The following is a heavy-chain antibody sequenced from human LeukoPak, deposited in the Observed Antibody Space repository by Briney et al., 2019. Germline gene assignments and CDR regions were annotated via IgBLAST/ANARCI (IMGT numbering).Heavy chain of an antibody. V-gene: IGHV3-23*01. Sequence: PGGSLRLSCAASGFTFSNYAMSWVRQAPGKGLEWVSHISDSGDRTYYTDSVKGRFTISRDNSKNTLYLQMNSLRAEDTAVYYCTNSYRQRLLDAFDIWGQGTMVTVSS. D-gene: IGHD6-19*01. CDR3: TNSYRQRLLDAFDI. J-gene: IGHJ3*02. CDR1: GFTFSNYA. CDR2: ISDSGDRT.